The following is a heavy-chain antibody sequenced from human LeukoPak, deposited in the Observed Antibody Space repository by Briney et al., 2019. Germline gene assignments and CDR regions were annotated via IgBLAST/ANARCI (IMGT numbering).Heavy chain of an antibody. CDR1: GYSFTSYW. D-gene: IGHD3-22*01. CDR2: IYPGDSDT. V-gene: IGHV5-51*01. CDR3: ARRAYYDSSGYYYWFDP. J-gene: IGHJ5*02. Sequence: GESLKISCQGSGYSFTSYWIGWVRQMPGRGLEWMGIIYPGDSDTRYSPSFQGQVTISADKSISTAYLQWSSLKASGTAMYYCARRAYYDSSGYYYWFDPWGQGTLVTVPS.